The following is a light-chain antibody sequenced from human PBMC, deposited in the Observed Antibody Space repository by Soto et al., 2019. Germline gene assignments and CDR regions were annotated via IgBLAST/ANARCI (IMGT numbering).Light chain of an antibody. CDR3: QSYDRSLSGWV. V-gene: IGLV2-23*01. CDR1: SSDVGSYNL. CDR2: EGS. Sequence: QSALTQPASVSGSPGQSITISCTGTSSDVGSYNLVSWYQQHPGKAPKLMIYEGSKRPSGVSNRFSGSKSGNTASLTISGLQAEDEADYYCQSYDRSLSGWVFGTGTKVTVL. J-gene: IGLJ3*02.